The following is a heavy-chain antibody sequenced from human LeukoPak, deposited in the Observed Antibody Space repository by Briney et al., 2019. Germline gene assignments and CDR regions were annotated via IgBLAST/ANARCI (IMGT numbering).Heavy chain of an antibody. CDR1: GFTFDDYG. D-gene: IGHD3-9*01. CDR2: INWNGGST. V-gene: IGHV3-20*04. Sequence: GGSLRLSCAASGFTFDDYGMSWVRQAPGKGLEWVSGINWNGGSTGYADSVKGRFTISRDNAKNSLYLQMNSLRAEDTALYYCARVDRAPYYDILTGYSPIYYFDYWGQGTLVTVSS. CDR3: ARVDRAPYYDILTGYSPIYYFDY. J-gene: IGHJ4*02.